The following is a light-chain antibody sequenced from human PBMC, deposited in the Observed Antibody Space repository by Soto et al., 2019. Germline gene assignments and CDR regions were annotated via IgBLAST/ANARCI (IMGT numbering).Light chain of an antibody. CDR3: QQRSKWPLT. V-gene: IGKV3-11*01. CDR2: DAS. Sequence: EIVLTQSPATLSLSPGERATLSCRASQSVSSYLAWYQQKPGQAPRLLIYDASNRATGIPARISGSGSGTDFTLTICSLEPEDFAVYYCQQRSKWPLTFGGGTKVEIK. J-gene: IGKJ4*01. CDR1: QSVSSY.